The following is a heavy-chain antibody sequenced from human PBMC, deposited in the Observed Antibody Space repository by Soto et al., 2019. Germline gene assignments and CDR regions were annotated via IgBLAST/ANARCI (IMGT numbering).Heavy chain of an antibody. J-gene: IGHJ6*03. CDR1: GYTFTSYD. CDR2: MNPNSGNT. D-gene: IGHD6-13*01. Sequence: ASVKVSCKASGYTFTSYDINWVRQATGQGLEWMGWMNPNSGNTGYAQKFQGRVTMTRNTSTSTAYMELSSLRSEDTAVYYCARGYGAAAGNYYYYMDVWGKGTTVTVSS. CDR3: ARGYGAAAGNYYYYMDV. V-gene: IGHV1-8*01.